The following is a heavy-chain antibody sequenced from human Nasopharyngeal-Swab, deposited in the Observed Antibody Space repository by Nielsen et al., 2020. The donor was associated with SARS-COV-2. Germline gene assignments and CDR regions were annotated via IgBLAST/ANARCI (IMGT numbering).Heavy chain of an antibody. CDR3: ARGSSSSFWYFDL. V-gene: IGHV3-21*01. J-gene: IGHJ2*01. CDR2: ISSSSSYI. CDR1: GFTFSSYS. D-gene: IGHD6-6*01. Sequence: GESLKISCAASGFTFSSYSMNWVRQAPGKGLEWVSSISSSSSYIYYADPVKGRFTISRDNAKNSLYLQMNSLRAEDTAVYYCARGSSSSFWYFDLWGRGTLVTVSS.